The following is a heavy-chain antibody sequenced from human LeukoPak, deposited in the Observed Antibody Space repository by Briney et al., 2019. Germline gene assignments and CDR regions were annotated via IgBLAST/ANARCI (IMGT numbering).Heavy chain of an antibody. D-gene: IGHD3-10*01. Sequence: PSETLSLTCTVSGGSISSSSYYWGWIRQPPGKGLEWIGSIYYSGSTYYNPSLKSRVTISVDTSKNQFSLKLSSVTAADTAVYYCRVLLDAFDIWAKGQWSPSLQ. CDR2: IYYSGST. V-gene: IGHV4-39*07. J-gene: IGHJ3*02. CDR1: GGSISSSSYY. CDR3: RVLLDAFDI.